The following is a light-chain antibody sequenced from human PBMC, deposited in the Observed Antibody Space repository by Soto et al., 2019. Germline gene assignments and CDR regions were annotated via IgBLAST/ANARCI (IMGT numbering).Light chain of an antibody. Sequence: EIVLTQSPGTLSLSPGERATLSCRSSQSVSSSYLAWYQQKPGQAPRLLIYGASSRATGIPDRFSGSGSGTDFTLTISRLEPADFAVYYCQQYGSSLWTFGQGTKGEI. CDR3: QQYGSSLWT. V-gene: IGKV3-20*01. CDR1: QSVSSSY. CDR2: GAS. J-gene: IGKJ1*01.